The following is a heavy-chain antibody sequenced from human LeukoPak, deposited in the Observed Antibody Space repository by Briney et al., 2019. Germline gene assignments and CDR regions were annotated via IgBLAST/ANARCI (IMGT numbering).Heavy chain of an antibody. V-gene: IGHV1-18*01. Sequence: ASVKVSCKASGYTFISYGISWVRQAPGQGLEWMGWISAYNGNTNYAQKLQGRVTMTTDASTSTAYMELRSLRSDDTAVYYCARMSGDSSGYYYSSFDYWGQGTLVTVSS. CDR2: ISAYNGNT. CDR3: ARMSGDSSGYYYSSFDY. J-gene: IGHJ4*02. D-gene: IGHD3-22*01. CDR1: GYTFISYG.